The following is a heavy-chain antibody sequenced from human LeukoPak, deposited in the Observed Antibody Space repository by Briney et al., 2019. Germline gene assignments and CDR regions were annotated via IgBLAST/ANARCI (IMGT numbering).Heavy chain of an antibody. Sequence: SETLSLTCGVHGGSFSDYYRSWIRQPPGKGLEWIGDINPSGSTTYNPSLKSRFTISVDTSKNQFSLKLTSVTAADTAVYYCARLGVYTSSWYRYKYFDYWGQGTLVTVSS. J-gene: IGHJ4*02. CDR3: ARLGVYTSSWYRYKYFDY. CDR2: INPSGST. CDR1: GGSFSDYY. V-gene: IGHV4-34*01. D-gene: IGHD6-13*01.